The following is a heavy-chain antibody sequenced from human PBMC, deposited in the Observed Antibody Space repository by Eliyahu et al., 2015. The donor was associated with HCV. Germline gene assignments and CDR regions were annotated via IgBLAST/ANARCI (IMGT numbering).Heavy chain of an antibody. V-gene: IGHV1-46*01. CDR2: INPSDGST. J-gene: IGHJ6*02. CDR3: ARVPMAEGGDYGEVVFYYHAMDV. Sequence: QVQVVQSGAELQKPGASVKVSCKTSGYSFTNYYFHWVRQAPGQGLEWMGNINPSDGSTKYAHKVQGRISMTSDTSTTTVYMELANLRSEDTAVYYCARVPMAEGGDYGEVVFYYHAMDVWGQGTAVTVSS. CDR1: GYSFTNYY. D-gene: IGHD4/OR15-4a*01.